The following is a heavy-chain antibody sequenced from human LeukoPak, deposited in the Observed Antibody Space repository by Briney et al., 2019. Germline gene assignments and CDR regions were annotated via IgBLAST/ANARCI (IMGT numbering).Heavy chain of an antibody. CDR1: GYTFTSYA. CDR2: INTNTGNP. J-gene: IGHJ6*02. D-gene: IGHD2-2*01. V-gene: IGHV7-4-1*02. CDR3: ARSKILYCSSTSCYAYYGMDV. Sequence: GASVKVSCKASGYTFTSYAMNWVRQAPGQGLEWMGWINTNTGNPTYAQGFTGRFVFSLDTSVSTAYLQISSLKAEDTAVYYCARSKILYCSSTSCYAYYGMDVWGQGTTVTVSS.